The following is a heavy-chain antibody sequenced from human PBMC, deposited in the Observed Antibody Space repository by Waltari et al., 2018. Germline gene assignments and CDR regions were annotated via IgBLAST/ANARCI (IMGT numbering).Heavy chain of an antibody. Sequence: EVRLLDSGGGLVQPGGSLRLSCAASGFTFSSYAMSWVRQAPGKGLEWVSVIYSNGITYYRDSVKGRFTISRDNSKNTLYLQMNSLRAEDTAVYYCARGLNEDYWGQGTLVTVSS. CDR1: GFTFSSYA. D-gene: IGHD1-1*01. CDR3: ARGLNEDY. V-gene: IGHV3-23*05. J-gene: IGHJ4*02. CDR2: IYSNGIT.